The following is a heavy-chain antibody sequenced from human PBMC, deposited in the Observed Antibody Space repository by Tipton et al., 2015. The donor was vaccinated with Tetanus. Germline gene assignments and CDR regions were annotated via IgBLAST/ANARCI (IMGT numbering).Heavy chain of an antibody. CDR2: IYPGDSDT. J-gene: IGHJ2*01. CDR1: GYNFNLYW. V-gene: IGHV5-51*01. CDR3: ARRVGPYTGDHFWHFDL. D-gene: IGHD7-27*01. Sequence: VQLVQSGAEVKKPGESLKISCQGSGYNFNLYWIAWVRQMPGKGLEWMGIIYPGDSDTTYSPSFQGQVTISADRSISTAFLQWSSLNAPDTAIYFCARRVGPYTGDHFWHFDLWGRGTLVTVSS.